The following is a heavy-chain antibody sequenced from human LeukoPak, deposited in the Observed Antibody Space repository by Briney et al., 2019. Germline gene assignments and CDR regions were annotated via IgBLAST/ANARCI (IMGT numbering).Heavy chain of an antibody. J-gene: IGHJ4*02. V-gene: IGHV3-23*01. D-gene: IGHD2-21*02. CDR3: TRREDCGGDCPYYFDY. CDR1: GFTFKNYG. Sequence: PGGSLRLSCGASGFTFKNYGMNWVRQAPGKGLEWVPTINTSGGRTYYADSVKGRFTISRDNSKNTLYLQMNSLRAEDTAVYYCTRREDCGGDCPYYFDYWGQGTLVTVSS. CDR2: INTSGGRT.